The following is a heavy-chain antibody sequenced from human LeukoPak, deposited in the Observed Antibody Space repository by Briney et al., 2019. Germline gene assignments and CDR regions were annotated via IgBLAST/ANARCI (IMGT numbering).Heavy chain of an antibody. V-gene: IGHV4-39*07. CDR3: ARFHISTGSFDF. D-gene: IGHD3-9*01. J-gene: IGHJ4*02. Sequence: KPSGTLSLTCTVSGGPISSSSYYWGWTRQPPGEGPGWIGSIYYSGSTYYNPSLKSRVTISVDSSKNQFSLNLSSVTAADTAVYYCARFHISTGSFDFWGQGTLVTVSS. CDR2: IYYSGST. CDR1: GGPISSSSYY.